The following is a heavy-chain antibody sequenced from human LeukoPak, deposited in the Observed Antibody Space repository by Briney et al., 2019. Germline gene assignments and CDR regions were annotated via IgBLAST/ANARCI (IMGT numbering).Heavy chain of an antibody. V-gene: IGHV3-23*01. Sequence: QPGGSLILSCAASGFPFSSYAMSWVRQAPGKGLEWVSAISGSGGSTYYADSVKGRFTISRDNSKNTLYLQMNSLRAEDTAVYYCAKLYIGSYAGIDYWGQGTLVTVSS. CDR3: AKLYIGSYAGIDY. J-gene: IGHJ4*02. CDR1: GFPFSSYA. D-gene: IGHD3-10*01. CDR2: ISGSGGST.